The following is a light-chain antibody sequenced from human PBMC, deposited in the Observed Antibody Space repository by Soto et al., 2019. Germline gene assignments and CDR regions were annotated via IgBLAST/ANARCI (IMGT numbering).Light chain of an antibody. CDR3: HQYGSPWT. Sequence: EIGLTQSPGTLSLSPGERATLSCRASQSISGSYLAWYQQKPGQAPRLLVYGASSRATGMPDRFSGRGSGTDFALTISRLEPEDFAVYYCHQYGSPWTFGQGTKVEIK. J-gene: IGKJ1*01. V-gene: IGKV3-20*01. CDR1: QSISGSY. CDR2: GAS.